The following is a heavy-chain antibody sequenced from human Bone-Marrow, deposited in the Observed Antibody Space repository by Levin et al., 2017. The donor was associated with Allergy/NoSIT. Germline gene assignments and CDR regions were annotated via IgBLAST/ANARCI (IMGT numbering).Heavy chain of an antibody. V-gene: IGHV1-69*06. CDR3: ARVGYCSGGSCPEVGAFDI. CDR1: GGTFSSYA. J-gene: IGHJ3*02. Sequence: SVKVSCKASGGTFSSYAISWVRQAPGQGLEWMGGIIPIFGTANYAQKFQGRVTITADKSTSTAYMELSSLRSEDTAVYYCARVGYCSGGSCPEVGAFDIWGQGTMVTVSS. CDR2: IIPIFGTA. D-gene: IGHD2-15*01.